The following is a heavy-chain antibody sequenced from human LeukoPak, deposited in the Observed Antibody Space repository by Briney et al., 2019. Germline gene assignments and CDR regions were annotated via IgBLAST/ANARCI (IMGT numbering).Heavy chain of an antibody. V-gene: IGHV3-7*01. CDR2: IKQDGSEK. CDR1: GFTFSTYA. J-gene: IGHJ4*02. Sequence: PGGSLRLSCAASGFTFSTYAMNWVRQAPGKGLEWVANIKQDGSEKYYVDSVKGRFTISRDNAKNSLYLQMNSLRAEDTAVYYCARDSSSGWSFDYWGQGTLVTVSS. D-gene: IGHD6-19*01. CDR3: ARDSSSGWSFDY.